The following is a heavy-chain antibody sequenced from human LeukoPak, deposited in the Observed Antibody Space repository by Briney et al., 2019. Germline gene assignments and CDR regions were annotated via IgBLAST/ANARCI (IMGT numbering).Heavy chain of an antibody. Sequence: GASVKVSCKASGGTFSSYAISWVRQAPGQGLEWMGGIIPIFGTANYAQKFQGRVTITADESTSTAYMELSSLRSEDTAVYYCARDPRGYCSSTSCYAGVDGMDVWGQGTTVTVSS. V-gene: IGHV1-69*13. CDR3: ARDPRGYCSSTSCYAGVDGMDV. CDR2: IIPIFGTA. D-gene: IGHD2-2*01. CDR1: GGTFSSYA. J-gene: IGHJ6*02.